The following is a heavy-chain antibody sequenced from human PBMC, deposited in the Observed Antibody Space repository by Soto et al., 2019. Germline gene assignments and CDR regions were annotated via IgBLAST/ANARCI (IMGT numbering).Heavy chain of an antibody. D-gene: IGHD3-10*01. CDR1: GFTFSSYA. J-gene: IGHJ5*02. CDR2: IKSKTDGGTT. Sequence: GGSLRLSCAASGFTFSSYAMSWVRQAPGKGLEWVSAIKSKTDGGTTDYAAPVKGRFTISRDDSKNTLYLQMNSLKTEDTAVYYCTTVAPGRADPWGQGTLVTVSS. V-gene: IGHV3-15*01. CDR3: TTVAPGRADP.